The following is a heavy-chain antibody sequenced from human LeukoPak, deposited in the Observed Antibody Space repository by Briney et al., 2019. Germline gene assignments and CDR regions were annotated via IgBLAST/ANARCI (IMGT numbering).Heavy chain of an antibody. D-gene: IGHD5-12*01. Sequence: GGSLRLSCAASGFTFNNFAMSWVRQAPGEGLEWVSTLTGSGQYTYYADSVKGRFTISRDNSESTLYLQMNSLRVEDTAIYYCAKDGRYSGYDFADSRGQGTLVTVSS. V-gene: IGHV3-23*01. J-gene: IGHJ4*02. CDR2: LTGSGQYT. CDR3: AKDGRYSGYDFADS. CDR1: GFTFNNFA.